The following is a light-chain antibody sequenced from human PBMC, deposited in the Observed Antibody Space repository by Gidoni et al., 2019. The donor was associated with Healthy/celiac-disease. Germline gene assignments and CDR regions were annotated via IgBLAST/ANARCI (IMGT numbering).Light chain of an antibody. J-gene: IGKJ4*01. V-gene: IGKV1-39*01. Sequence: DIQMTQSPSSLSAYVGDRVTITCRASQSISSYLNWYQQKPGKAPKLLIYAASSLQSGVPSRFSGSGSGTDFTLTISSLQPDDFATYSCQQSYRTPKPFGGWTKVEIK. CDR1: QSISSY. CDR2: AAS. CDR3: QQSYRTPKP.